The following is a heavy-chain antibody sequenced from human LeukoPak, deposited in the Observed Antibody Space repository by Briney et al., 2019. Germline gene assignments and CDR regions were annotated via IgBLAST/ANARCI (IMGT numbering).Heavy chain of an antibody. CDR3: AKAADIVIVPTVHDY. V-gene: IGHV3-23*01. Sequence: GGSLRLSCAASGFTFSSYAMSWVRQAPGKGLEWVSAISGSGGSTYYADSVKGRFTISRDNSKNTLYLQMNSLRDEDTAVYHCAKAADIVIVPTVHDYWGQGTLVTVSS. CDR1: GFTFSSYA. J-gene: IGHJ4*02. CDR2: ISGSGGST. D-gene: IGHD2-2*01.